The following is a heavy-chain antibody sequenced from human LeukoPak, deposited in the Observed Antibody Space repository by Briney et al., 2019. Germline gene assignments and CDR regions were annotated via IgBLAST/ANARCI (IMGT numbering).Heavy chain of an antibody. CDR3: ARVVPYYYDSSGPFSPDY. J-gene: IGHJ4*02. D-gene: IGHD3-22*01. CDR2: INAGNGNT. Sequence: ASVKVSCKASGYTFTTYVMHWVRQAPGQRLEWMGWINAGNGNTKYSQEFQGRVTITRDTSASTAYMELSSLRSEDMAVYYCARVVPYYYDSSGPFSPDYWGQGTLVTVSS. CDR1: GYTFTTYV. V-gene: IGHV1-3*03.